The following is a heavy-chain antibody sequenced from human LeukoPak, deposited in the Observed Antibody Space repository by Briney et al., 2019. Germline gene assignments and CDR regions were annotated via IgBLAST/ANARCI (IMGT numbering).Heavy chain of an antibody. CDR3: ARHFYGSGTYYHFDY. CDR1: GYTFTGYY. CDR2: ISPYNGNT. J-gene: IGHJ4*02. V-gene: IGHV1-18*04. Sequence: GASVKVSCKASGYTFTGYYMHWVRQAPGQGPEWMGWISPYNGNTNYAQKLQGRATMTTDTSTSTAYMELRSLRSDDTAVYYCARHFYGSGTYYHFDYWGQGTLVTVSS. D-gene: IGHD3-10*01.